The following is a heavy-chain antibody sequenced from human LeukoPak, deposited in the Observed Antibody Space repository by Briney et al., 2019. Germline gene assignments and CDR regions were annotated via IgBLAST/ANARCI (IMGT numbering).Heavy chain of an antibody. V-gene: IGHV3-23*01. Sequence: PGGSLRLSCAASGFPFTTYAMSWVRQAPGKGLGWVSAISGRGGRTYYADSVKGRFTISRDNSENTLYLQMNRLRADDTAIYYCARPLGMATEIWGQGTMVTVSS. D-gene: IGHD5-24*01. CDR3: ARPLGMATEI. CDR2: ISGRGGRT. J-gene: IGHJ3*02. CDR1: GFPFTTYA.